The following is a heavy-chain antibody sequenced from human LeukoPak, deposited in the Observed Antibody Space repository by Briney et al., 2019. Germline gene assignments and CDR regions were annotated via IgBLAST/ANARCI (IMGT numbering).Heavy chain of an antibody. V-gene: IGHV3-48*02. CDR1: GFTFSSYN. D-gene: IGHD1-26*01. CDR3: ARRIVGAFPFDY. Sequence: GGSLRLSCAASGFTFSSYNMNWVRQAPGKGLEWISYITTSGGTIYYADSVKGRFTISRDNAKNSLYLQMNSLRDEDTAVYYCARRIVGAFPFDYWGQGTLGTVS. CDR2: ITTSGGTI. J-gene: IGHJ4*02.